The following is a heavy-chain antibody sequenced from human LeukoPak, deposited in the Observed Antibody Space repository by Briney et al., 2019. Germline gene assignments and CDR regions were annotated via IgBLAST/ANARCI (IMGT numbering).Heavy chain of an antibody. D-gene: IGHD4-4*01. CDR3: ARGDYSNNAWFDP. Sequence: PSQTLSLTCTVSGGSISSNNYYWSWIRQPPGEGLEWIGYISYSGSTYYNPSLKSRLTISVDTSTNQFSLKLNSVTAADTAVYYCARGDYSNNAWFDPWGQGTLVTVSS. CDR2: ISYSGST. V-gene: IGHV4-30-4*01. CDR1: GGSISSNNYY. J-gene: IGHJ5*02.